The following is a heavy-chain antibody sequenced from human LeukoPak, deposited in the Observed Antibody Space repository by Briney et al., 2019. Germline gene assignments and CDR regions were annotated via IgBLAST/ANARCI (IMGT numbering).Heavy chain of an antibody. CDR1: GGTFSSYA. D-gene: IGHD3-9*01. J-gene: IGHJ4*02. V-gene: IGHV1-69*05. Sequence: EASVKVSCKASGGTFSSYAISWVRQAPGQGLERMGGIIPIFGTATYAQKFQGRVTITTDEPTSTAYMELSSLRSEDTAVYYCATLDWPYKGYFDYWGQGTLVTVSS. CDR3: ATLDWPYKGYFDY. CDR2: IIPIFGTA.